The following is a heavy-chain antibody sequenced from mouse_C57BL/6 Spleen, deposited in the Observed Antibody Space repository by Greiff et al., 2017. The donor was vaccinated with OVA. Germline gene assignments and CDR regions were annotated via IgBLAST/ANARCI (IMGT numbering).Heavy chain of an antibody. CDR3: ARGGGYDSFDY. Sequence: EVKLQESGPVLVKPGASVKMSCKASGYTFTDYYMNWVKQSHGKSLEWIGVINPYNGGTSYNQKFKGKATLTVDKSSSTAYMELNSLTSEDSAVYYCARGGGYDSFDYWGQGTTLTVSS. CDR2: INPYNGGT. D-gene: IGHD2-4*01. J-gene: IGHJ2*01. CDR1: GYTFTDYY. V-gene: IGHV1-19*01.